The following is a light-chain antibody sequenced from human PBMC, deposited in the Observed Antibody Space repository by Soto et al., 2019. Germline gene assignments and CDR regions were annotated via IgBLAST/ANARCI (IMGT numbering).Light chain of an antibody. CDR2: DAS. Sequence: EIVLTQSPATLSLSPGERATLSCRASQSVSSYLAWYQQKPCQAPRLLIYDASNRATGIPARFSGSGSGTDFTLTISSLEPEDFAVYYCQLRSNWLFTFGPGTKVDIK. CDR3: QLRSNWLFT. J-gene: IGKJ3*01. CDR1: QSVSSY. V-gene: IGKV3-11*01.